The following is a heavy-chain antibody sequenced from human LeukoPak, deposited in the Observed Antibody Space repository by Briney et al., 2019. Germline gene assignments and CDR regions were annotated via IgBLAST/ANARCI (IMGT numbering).Heavy chain of an antibody. J-gene: IGHJ5*02. CDR1: GGSISSYY. V-gene: IGHV4-59*01. D-gene: IGHD3-10*01. Sequence: SETLSLTCTVSGGSISSYYWSWIRQPPGKGLEWIGYIYYSGSTNYNPSLKSRVTISVDTSKNQFSLKLSSVTAADTAVYYCARVNYYGSESYYQYYWFDPWGQGTLVTVSS. CDR3: ARVNYYGSESYYQYYWFDP. CDR2: IYYSGST.